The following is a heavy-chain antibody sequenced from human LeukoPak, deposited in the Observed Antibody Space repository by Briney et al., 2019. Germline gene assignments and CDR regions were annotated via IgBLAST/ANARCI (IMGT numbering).Heavy chain of an antibody. D-gene: IGHD1-26*01. V-gene: IGHV3-7*01. CDR1: EFTFSAYW. Sequence: GGSLRLSCAASEFTFSAYWMSWVRQAPGKGLEWVANIKEDGRETYYADSVKGRFTISRDNAKNSLYLRVNSLRAEDTAVYYCARVTRNSGRHPSLFDNWGQGTLVIISS. CDR2: IKEDGRET. CDR3: ARVTRNSGRHPSLFDN. J-gene: IGHJ5*02.